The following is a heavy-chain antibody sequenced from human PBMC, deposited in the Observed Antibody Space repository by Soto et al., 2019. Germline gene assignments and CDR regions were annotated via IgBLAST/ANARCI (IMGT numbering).Heavy chain of an antibody. CDR1: GFTFSSYS. Sequence: PGGSLRLSCAASGFTFSSYSMNWVRQAPGKGLEWVSYISSSSTIYYADSVKGRFTISRDNAKNSLYLQMNSLRAEDTAVYYCARAYEGDYFDYWGQGTLVTVSS. CDR3: ARAYEGDYFDY. CDR2: ISSSSTI. V-gene: IGHV3-48*01. D-gene: IGHD3-16*01. J-gene: IGHJ4*02.